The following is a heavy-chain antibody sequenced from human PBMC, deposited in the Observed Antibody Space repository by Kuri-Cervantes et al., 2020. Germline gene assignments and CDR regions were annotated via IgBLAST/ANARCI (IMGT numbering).Heavy chain of an antibody. CDR3: ARVGTMVRGVIAGWFDP. CDR2: INPSGGST. J-gene: IGHJ5*02. V-gene: IGHV1-46*01. CDR1: GYTFTSYY. D-gene: IGHD3-10*01. Sequence: ASVKVSCKASGYTFTSYYMHWVRQAPGQGLEWMGIINPSGGSTSYAQKFQGRVTMTRDTSTSTVYMELSSLRSEDTAVYYCARVGTMVRGVIAGWFDPWGQGTLVTVSS.